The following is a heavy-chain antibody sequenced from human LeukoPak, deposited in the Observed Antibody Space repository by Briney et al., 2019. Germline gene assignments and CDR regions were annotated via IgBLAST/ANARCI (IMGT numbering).Heavy chain of an antibody. Sequence: AGGSLRLSCAASGFTFSSYWMTWIRQAPGKGLKWVANIKQDGSEKYYVDSVKGRFTISRDNAKNSLYLQMNSLRAEDTAVYYRARDTGGGYSCYDCWGQGTLVTVSS. CDR2: IKQDGSEK. CDR1: GFTFSSYW. CDR3: ARDTGGGYSCYDC. J-gene: IGHJ4*02. D-gene: IGHD5-18*01. V-gene: IGHV3-7*01.